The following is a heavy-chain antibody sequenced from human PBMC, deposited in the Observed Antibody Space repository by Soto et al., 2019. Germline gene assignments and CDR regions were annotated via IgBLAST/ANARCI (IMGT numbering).Heavy chain of an antibody. CDR3: AREYSSSWYFGRMENYFDY. CDR1: GGSISSYY. J-gene: IGHJ4*02. V-gene: IGHV4-4*07. D-gene: IGHD6-13*01. Sequence: PSENLFLTCTASGGSISSYYWSWIRQPAGRGLEWSGRIYTSGSSNYNPSLKSRVTMSVDTSKNQFSLKLSSVTAADTAVYYCAREYSSSWYFGRMENYFDYWGQGTLVTSPQ. CDR2: IYTSGSS.